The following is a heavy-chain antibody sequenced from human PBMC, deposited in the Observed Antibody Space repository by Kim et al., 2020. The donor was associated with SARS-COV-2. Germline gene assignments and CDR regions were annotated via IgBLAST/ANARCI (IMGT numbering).Heavy chain of an antibody. Sequence: YNPSLKSRVPISVDTSKNQFSLKLSSVTAADTAVYYCARVLGFGELLFDYWGQGTLVTVSS. J-gene: IGHJ4*02. V-gene: IGHV4-59*01. D-gene: IGHD3-10*01. CDR3: ARVLGFGELLFDY.